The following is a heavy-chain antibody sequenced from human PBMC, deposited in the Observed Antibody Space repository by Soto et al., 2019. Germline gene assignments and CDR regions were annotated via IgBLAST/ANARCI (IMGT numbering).Heavy chain of an antibody. J-gene: IGHJ5*02. CDR3: AKDLDASANATLCP. CDR2: INPHSGAT. V-gene: IGHV1-2*02. CDR1: GYTFTGYH. Sequence: ASVKVSCKTSGYTFTGYHLHWVRQAPGQGLEWVGWINPHSGATSLAQKFQGRVTLTRDTSTTTAYMDLNSLRSDDTAMYFCAKDLDASANATLCPWGQGTLVTVSS. D-gene: IGHD1-1*01.